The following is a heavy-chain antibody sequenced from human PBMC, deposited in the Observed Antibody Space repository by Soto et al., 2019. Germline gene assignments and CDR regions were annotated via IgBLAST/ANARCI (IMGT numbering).Heavy chain of an antibody. D-gene: IGHD3-22*01. Sequence: ASVKVSCKASGYSFNNYGVSWVRQAPGQGLEWMGWISAYNGNTHFAQRLQGRVTMTTDASTSTVYMELRSLRSDDTAVYYCAREAFNYYESSCYYYVLDYWGQGTLVTVSS. CDR3: AREAFNYYESSCYYYVLDY. V-gene: IGHV1-18*01. CDR1: GYSFNNYG. CDR2: ISAYNGNT. J-gene: IGHJ4*02.